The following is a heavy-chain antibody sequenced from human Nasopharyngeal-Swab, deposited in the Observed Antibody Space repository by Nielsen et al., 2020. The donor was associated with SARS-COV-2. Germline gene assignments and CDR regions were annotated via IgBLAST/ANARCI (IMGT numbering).Heavy chain of an antibody. CDR2: LDGTGFST. V-gene: IGHV3-23*01. J-gene: IGHJ3*02. CDR3: AKQLELLGGSHDAFHI. D-gene: IGHD3-10*01. CDR1: GFSFSSFA. Sequence: GESLKISCAASGFSFSSFAMSWVRQTPGKRLEWVSGLDGTGFSTYYADSVKGRFTISRDNSKKTLFLQMNSLRAEDTAVYYCAKQLELLGGSHDAFHIWGQGTMVTVSS.